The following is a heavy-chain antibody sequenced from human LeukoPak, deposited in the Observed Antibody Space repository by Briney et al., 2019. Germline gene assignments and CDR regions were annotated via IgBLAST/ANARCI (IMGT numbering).Heavy chain of an antibody. CDR3: GWYLDY. Sequence: SETLSLTCAVYGGSFSGYYWSWIRQPPGKGPEWIGEINHSGSTNYNPSLKSRVTISVDTSKNQFSLKLSSVTAADTAVYYCGWYLDYWGQGTLVTVSS. J-gene: IGHJ4*02. V-gene: IGHV4-34*01. CDR2: INHSGST. D-gene: IGHD2-15*01. CDR1: GGSFSGYY.